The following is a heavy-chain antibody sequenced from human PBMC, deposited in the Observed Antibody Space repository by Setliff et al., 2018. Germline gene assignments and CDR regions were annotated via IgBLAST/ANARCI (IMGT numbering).Heavy chain of an antibody. Sequence: SETLSLTCSVSGMSITSYYWSWIRQSPGRGLERIGYIYTGSTTYSPSLKSRVTISPDTSKNQFHLTVKSVTEADTAVYYCARALRSPLGGTAFVPVHFDPWGQGILVTVSS. CDR2: IYTGST. D-gene: IGHD3-16*01. V-gene: IGHV4-59*01. CDR1: GMSITSYY. CDR3: ARALRSPLGGTAFVPVHFDP. J-gene: IGHJ5*02.